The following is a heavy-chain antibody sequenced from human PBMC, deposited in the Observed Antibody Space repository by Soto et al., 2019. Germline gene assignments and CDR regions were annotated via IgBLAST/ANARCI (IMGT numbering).Heavy chain of an antibody. Sequence: EVQLVESGGDLVHPGRSLRLSCAASGFTFDDHAMHCVRRVPGRGLEWVSSISLNGKIICYADSVDGRFTISRDNAKNSMYLHINNLRPAVKASDCCSTGGPDPLCCGGRCYLESWGRGTLVTVSS. CDR2: ISLNGKII. CDR3: STGGPDPLCCGGRCYLES. CDR1: GFTFDDHA. D-gene: IGHD2-15*01. V-gene: IGHV3-9*01. J-gene: IGHJ4*02.